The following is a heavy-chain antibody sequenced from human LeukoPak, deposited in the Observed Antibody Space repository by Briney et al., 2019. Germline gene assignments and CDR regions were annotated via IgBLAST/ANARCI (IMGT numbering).Heavy chain of an antibody. CDR2: ISYDGSNK. CDR1: GFTFSSYS. D-gene: IGHD6-19*01. V-gene: IGHV3-30*03. CDR3: AREEYSSGCPDY. J-gene: IGHJ4*02. Sequence: PGGSLRLSCAASGFTFSSYSMNWVRQAPGKGLEWVAVISYDGSNKYYADSVKGRFTISRDNSKNTLYLQMNSLRAEDTAVYYCAREEYSSGCPDYWGQGTLVTVSS.